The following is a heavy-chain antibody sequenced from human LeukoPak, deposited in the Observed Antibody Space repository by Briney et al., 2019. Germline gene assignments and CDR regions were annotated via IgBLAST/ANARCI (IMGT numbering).Heavy chain of an antibody. CDR1: GFTFSSYE. Sequence: GGSLRLSCAASGFTFSSYEMNWVRQAPGKGLEWVSYISSSGSTIYYADSVKGRFTISRDNSKNSLYLQMNSLRAEDTALYYCAKGPLFGYYYMDVWGKGTTVTVSS. D-gene: IGHD3-10*01. V-gene: IGHV3-48*03. CDR2: ISSSGSTI. J-gene: IGHJ6*03. CDR3: AKGPLFGYYYMDV.